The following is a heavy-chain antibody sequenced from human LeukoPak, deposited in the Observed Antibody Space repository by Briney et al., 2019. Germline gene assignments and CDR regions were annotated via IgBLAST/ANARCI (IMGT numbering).Heavy chain of an antibody. D-gene: IGHD3-10*01. J-gene: IGHJ6*02. CDR1: GFTFSSYW. V-gene: IGHV3-7*01. CDR2: IKQDGSEK. CDR3: ARIGRGGYYYYGMDV. Sequence: GGSLRLSCAASGFTFSSYWMSWVRQAPGKGLEWVANIKQDGSEKYYVDSAKGRFTISRDNAKNSLYLQMNSLRAEDTAVYYCARIGRGGYYYYGMDVWGQGTTVTVSS.